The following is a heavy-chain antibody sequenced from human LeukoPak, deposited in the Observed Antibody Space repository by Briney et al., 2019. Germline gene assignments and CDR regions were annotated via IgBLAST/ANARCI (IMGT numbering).Heavy chain of an antibody. CDR1: GFTFSSYS. CDR2: ISGSGGST. V-gene: IGHV3-23*01. Sequence: GGSLRLSCAASGFTFSSYSMNWVRQAPGKGLEWVSAISGSGGSTYYADSVKGRFTISRDNSKNTLYLQMNSLRAEDTAVYYCAKDHTIFGVVRYYYYYMDVWGKGTTVTVSS. CDR3: AKDHTIFGVVRYYYYYMDV. D-gene: IGHD3-3*01. J-gene: IGHJ6*03.